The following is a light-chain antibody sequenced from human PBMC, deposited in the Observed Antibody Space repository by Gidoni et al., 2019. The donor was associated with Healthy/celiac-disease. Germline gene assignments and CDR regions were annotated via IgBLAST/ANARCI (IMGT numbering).Light chain of an antibody. CDR3: QQRSNWPGT. Sequence: EIVLTQSPATLSLSPGERATLSCRASQSVSSYLAWYQQKPGQAPRLLIYDASNRATGIPARFSGSGSGTDFTLTMSSLEPEDFAVYYCQQRSNWPGTFXQXTKLEIK. CDR2: DAS. V-gene: IGKV3-11*01. J-gene: IGKJ2*01. CDR1: QSVSSY.